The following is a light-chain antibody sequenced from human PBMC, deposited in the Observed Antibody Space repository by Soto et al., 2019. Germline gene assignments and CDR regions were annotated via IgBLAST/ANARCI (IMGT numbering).Light chain of an antibody. CDR3: SSYTSSNNYV. CDR2: EVS. V-gene: IGLV2-18*02. Sequence: QSALTQPPSVSGSPGQSVTISCTGTSSDVGSYNRVSWYQQPLGTAPKLMIYEVSNRPSGVPDRFSGSKSGNTAPLTISGLQAADEADYYCSSYTSSNNYVFGTGTKLTVL. CDR1: SSDVGSYNR. J-gene: IGLJ1*01.